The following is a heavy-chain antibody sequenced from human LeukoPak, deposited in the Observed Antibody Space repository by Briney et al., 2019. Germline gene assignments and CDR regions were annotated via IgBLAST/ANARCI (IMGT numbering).Heavy chain of an antibody. D-gene: IGHD3-10*01. CDR2: ISAYNGNT. Sequence: ASVKVSCKASGYTFTSYGISWVRQAPGQGLEWMGWISAYNGNTNYAQKLQGRVTMTTVTSTSTAYMELRSLRSDDTAVYYCARLTIVRGVIIGLPDVWGQGTTVTVSS. CDR3: ARLTIVRGVIIGLPDV. V-gene: IGHV1-18*01. CDR1: GYTFTSYG. J-gene: IGHJ6*02.